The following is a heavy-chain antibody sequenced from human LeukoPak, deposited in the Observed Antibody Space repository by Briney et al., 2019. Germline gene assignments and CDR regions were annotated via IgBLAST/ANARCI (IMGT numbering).Heavy chain of an antibody. V-gene: IGHV3-33*01. CDR3: AREIRSDYYGSGKVVDY. CDR2: IWYDGSNK. D-gene: IGHD3-10*01. J-gene: IGHJ4*02. CDR1: GFTFSSYG. Sequence: GGSLRLSCAASGFTFSSYGMHWVRQAPGKGLEWVAVIWYDGSNKYYADSVKGRSTISRDNSKNTLYLQMNSLRAEDTAVYYCAREIRSDYYGSGKVVDYWGQGTLVTVSS.